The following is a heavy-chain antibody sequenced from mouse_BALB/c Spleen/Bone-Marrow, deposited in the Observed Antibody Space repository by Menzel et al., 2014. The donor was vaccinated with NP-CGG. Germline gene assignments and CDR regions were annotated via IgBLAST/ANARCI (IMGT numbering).Heavy chain of an antibody. Sequence: EVKLMESGGGLVQPGGSLRLSCATSGFTFSDFYMEWVRQPPGKRLEWIAASRNKANVYTTEYSASVKGRFIVSRDTSQSILYIQMNALRAEDTDIYYCARNPRWLLAMDYWGQGTSVTVSS. CDR1: GFTFSDFY. CDR3: ARNPRWLLAMDY. CDR2: SRNKANVYTT. V-gene: IGHV7-1*02. D-gene: IGHD2-3*01. J-gene: IGHJ4*01.